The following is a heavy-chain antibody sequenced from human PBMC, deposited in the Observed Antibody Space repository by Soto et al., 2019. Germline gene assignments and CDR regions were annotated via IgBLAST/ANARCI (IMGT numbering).Heavy chain of an antibody. CDR1: GFSLDTGGLG. V-gene: IGHV2-5*02. J-gene: IGHJ6*02. CDR2: IYWDGDK. D-gene: IGHD2-21*02. Sequence: QITLKESGPTLVKPTQTLTLTCTSSGFSLDTGGLGVGWIRQPPGKALEWLALIYWDGDKRYSPSRKNRLSITKDTSNNRVVLTMTAMDPVDTRTYYRAHRRCGGGCLRYYSSLYFYGMDVWGQGTTVTVSS. CDR3: AHRRCGGGCLRYYSSLYFYGMDV.